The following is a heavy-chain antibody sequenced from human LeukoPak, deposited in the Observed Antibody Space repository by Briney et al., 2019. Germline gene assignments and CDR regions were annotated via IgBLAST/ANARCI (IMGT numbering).Heavy chain of an antibody. Sequence: GGSLRPSCAASGFTFSSYAMTWVRQAPGKGLEWVSAISGSGGSTYYADSVKGRFTISRDNSKNTLYLQMNSLRAEDTALYYCAKDMGASGYYYGMDVWGQGTTVTVSS. CDR2: ISGSGGST. D-gene: IGHD3-10*01. V-gene: IGHV3-23*01. CDR1: GFTFSSYA. J-gene: IGHJ6*02. CDR3: AKDMGASGYYYGMDV.